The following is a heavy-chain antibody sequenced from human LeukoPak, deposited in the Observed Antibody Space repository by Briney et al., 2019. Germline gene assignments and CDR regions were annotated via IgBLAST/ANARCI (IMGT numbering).Heavy chain of an antibody. D-gene: IGHD5-18*01. CDR3: AKDRTGYSYGYFLSP. CDR1: GFTFNSYW. Sequence: GGSLRLSCAASGFTFNSYWMHWVRQAPGKGLVWVSRINSDGSSTNYADSVKGRFTISRDNAKNTLYLQMNSLRAEDTAVYYCAKDRTGYSYGYFLSPWGQGTLVTVSS. CDR2: INSDGSST. V-gene: IGHV3-74*01. J-gene: IGHJ5*02.